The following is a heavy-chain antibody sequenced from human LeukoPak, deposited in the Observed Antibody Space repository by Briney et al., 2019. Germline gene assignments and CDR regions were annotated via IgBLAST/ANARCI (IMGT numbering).Heavy chain of an antibody. D-gene: IGHD3-9*01. V-gene: IGHV3-21*01. CDR1: GFTFSTYN. CDR2: ITSSSSYI. CDR3: AKDPIGGDILTGYYGGRNDY. J-gene: IGHJ4*02. Sequence: PGGSLRLSCAASGFTFSTYNMNWVRQAPGKGLEWVSSITSSSSYIYYADSVKGRFTISRDNSKNTLYLQMNSLRAEDTAVYYCAKDPIGGDILTGYYGGRNDYWGQGTLVTVSS.